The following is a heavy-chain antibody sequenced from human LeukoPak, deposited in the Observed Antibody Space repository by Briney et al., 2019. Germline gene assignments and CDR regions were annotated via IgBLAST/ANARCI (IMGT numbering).Heavy chain of an antibody. V-gene: IGHV1-2*02. CDR3: ARERYDFWSGDIDY. CDR2: INPNSGGT. CDR1: GYTFTGYY. Sequence: ASVKVSCKASGYTFTGYYMHWVRQAPGQGLEWMGWINPNSGGTNYAQKFQGRVTMTRDTSISTAYMELSRLRSDDTAVYYCARERYDFWSGDIDYWGQGTLVTVSS. D-gene: IGHD3-3*01. J-gene: IGHJ4*02.